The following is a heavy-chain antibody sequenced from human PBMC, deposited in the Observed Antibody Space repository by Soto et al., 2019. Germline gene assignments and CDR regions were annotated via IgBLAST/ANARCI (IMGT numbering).Heavy chain of an antibody. CDR3: ARDGCSSTSCYRRPYYYGMDV. V-gene: IGHV4-61*01. CDR1: GGSVGSGSYY. CDR2: IYYSGST. J-gene: IGHJ6*02. D-gene: IGHD2-2*01. Sequence: PSETLSLTCTVSGGSVGSGSYYWSWIRQPPGKGLEWIGYIYYSGSTNYNPSLKSRVTISVDTSKNQFSLKLSSVTAADTAVYYCARDGCSSTSCYRRPYYYGMDVWGQGTTVTVSS.